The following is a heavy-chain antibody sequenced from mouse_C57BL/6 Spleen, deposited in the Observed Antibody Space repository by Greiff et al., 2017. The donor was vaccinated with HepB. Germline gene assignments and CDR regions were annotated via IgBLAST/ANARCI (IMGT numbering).Heavy chain of an antibody. CDR3: ARDGSPWYFDV. J-gene: IGHJ1*03. D-gene: IGHD1-1*02. V-gene: IGHV5-16*01. Sequence: EVQLVESEGGLVQPGSSMKLSCTASGFTFSDYYMAWVRQVPEKGLEWVANINYDGSSTYYLDSLKSRFIISRDNAKNILYLQMSSLKSEDTATYYCARDGSPWYFDVWGTGTTVTVSS. CDR1: GFTFSDYY. CDR2: INYDGSST.